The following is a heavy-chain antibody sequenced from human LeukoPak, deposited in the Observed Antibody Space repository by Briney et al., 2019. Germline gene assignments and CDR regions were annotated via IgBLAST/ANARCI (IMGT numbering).Heavy chain of an antibody. D-gene: IGHD2-2*01. Sequence: PGGSLRLSCAASGFSFSSYAMSWVRQASGKGLEWVSAIVGSGGNMYYADSVKGRFTISRDNFKSTLYLQMNSLRAEDTAVYYCAKGLTWDSTSCSDWGQGTLVTVSS. CDR1: GFSFSSYA. J-gene: IGHJ4*02. CDR2: IVGSGGNM. V-gene: IGHV3-23*01. CDR3: AKGLTWDSTSCSD.